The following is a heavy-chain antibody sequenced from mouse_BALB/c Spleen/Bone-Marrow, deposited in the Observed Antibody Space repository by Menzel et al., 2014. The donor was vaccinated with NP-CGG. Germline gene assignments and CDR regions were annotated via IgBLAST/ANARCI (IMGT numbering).Heavy chain of an antibody. Sequence: PGAELVKPGASVKLSCKASGYTFTSYWLHWVKLRPGQGFEWIGEINPSNDGANYNEKFKRKAPLTVDKSSSPAYMQPTSLTSEDSAVYYGTVSRDIEFWGQGAPLSVSS. CDR1: GYTFTSYW. CDR3: TVSRDIEF. J-gene: IGHJ2*01. D-gene: IGHD3-3*01. V-gene: IGHV1S16*01. CDR2: INPSNDGA.